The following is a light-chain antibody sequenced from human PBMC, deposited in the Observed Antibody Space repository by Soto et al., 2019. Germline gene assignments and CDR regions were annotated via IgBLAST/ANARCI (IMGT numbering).Light chain of an antibody. CDR2: DAS. Sequence: IVLTQSPATLSLSPGERATLSCRASQSVSSSLAWYQQKPGQAPRLLIYDASNRATGIPARFSGSGSGTDFTLTTSSLEPEDFAVYYCQQRRKWPPITFGQGTRLEI. V-gene: IGKV3-11*01. CDR3: QQRRKWPPIT. CDR1: QSVSSS. J-gene: IGKJ5*01.